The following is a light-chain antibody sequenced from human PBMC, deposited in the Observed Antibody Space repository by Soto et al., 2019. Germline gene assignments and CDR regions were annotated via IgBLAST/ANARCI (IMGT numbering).Light chain of an antibody. CDR1: QSASRR. CDR2: GAS. V-gene: IGKV3-20*01. J-gene: IGKJ5*01. CDR3: QQYGGSPIT. Sequence: EVVLTQSPVTLSLSPGGRATLSCRASQSASRRLAWYQQRPGQSPRLLISGASMRASGVPVRFIGSGSGTDFTLTITRLEPEDFAVYYCQQYGGSPITFGLGTRLENK.